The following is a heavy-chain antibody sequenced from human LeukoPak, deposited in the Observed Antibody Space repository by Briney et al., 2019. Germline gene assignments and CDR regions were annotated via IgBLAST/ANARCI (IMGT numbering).Heavy chain of an antibody. V-gene: IGHV3-21*01. CDR2: ISSSSSYI. CDR3: ARQLPFDY. J-gene: IGHJ4*02. Sequence: GGSLRLSCAASGFTFSSYSMNWVRQAPGKGLEWVSSISSSSSYIYYADSVKGRFTISRDNAKNTLYLQMHSLTVEDTAVYYCARQLPFDYWGQGTLVTVSS. D-gene: IGHD1-7*01. CDR1: GFTFSSYS.